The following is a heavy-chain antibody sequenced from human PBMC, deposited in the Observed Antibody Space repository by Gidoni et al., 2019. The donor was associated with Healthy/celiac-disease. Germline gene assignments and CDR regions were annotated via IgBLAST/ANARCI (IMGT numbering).Heavy chain of an antibody. D-gene: IGHD5-12*01. J-gene: IGHJ6*02. CDR1: GGTFSSYA. Sequence: QVQLVQSGAEVKKPGSSVKVSCKVSGGTFSSYAISWVRQAPGQGLEWMGGIIPNFGTANYAQKFQGRVTITADESTSTAYMELSSLRSEDTAVYYCARGDIVATIGRYYYYYGMDVWGQGTTVTVSS. V-gene: IGHV1-69*01. CDR2: IIPNFGTA. CDR3: ARGDIVATIGRYYYYYGMDV.